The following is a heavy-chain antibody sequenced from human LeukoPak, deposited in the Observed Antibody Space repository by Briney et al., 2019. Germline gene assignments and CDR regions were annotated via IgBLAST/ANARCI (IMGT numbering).Heavy chain of an antibody. CDR2: INHSGST. J-gene: IGHJ4*02. Sequence: SETLSLTCAVYGGSFSGYYWSWIRQPPGKGLEWIGEINHSGSTNYNPSLKSQVTISVDTSKNQFSLKLSSVTAADTAVYYCARDDGYSSSWVPPYWGQGTLVTVSS. D-gene: IGHD6-13*01. CDR3: ARDDGYSSSWVPPY. V-gene: IGHV4-34*01. CDR1: GGSFSGYY.